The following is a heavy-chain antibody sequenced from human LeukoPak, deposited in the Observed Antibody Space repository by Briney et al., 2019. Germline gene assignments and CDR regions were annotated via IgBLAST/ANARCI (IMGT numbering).Heavy chain of an antibody. CDR1: GFTFSSYG. V-gene: IGHV3-30*02. CDR2: IRHDGSNK. J-gene: IGHJ4*02. D-gene: IGHD5-18*01. CDR3: AKDPNRGGLSNYGYEWSY. Sequence: PGGSLRLSCAASGFTFSSYGMHLVRQAPGKGLEWVAFIRHDGSNKYYADSVKGRFTISRDNSKNTLYLQMNSLRAEDTAVYYCAKDPNRGGLSNYGYEWSYWGQGTLVTVSS.